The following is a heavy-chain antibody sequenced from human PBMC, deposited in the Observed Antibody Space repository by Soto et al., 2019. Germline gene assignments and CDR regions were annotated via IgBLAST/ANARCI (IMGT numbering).Heavy chain of an antibody. V-gene: IGHV3-23*01. CDR3: ARFSTSWYDAFDI. CDR2: ISGSGGST. CDR1: GFTFRSHA. J-gene: IGHJ3*02. D-gene: IGHD6-13*01. Sequence: GGSLRLSCAASGFTFRSHAMSWVRQAPGKGLEWVSAISGSGGSTYYADSVKGRFTISRDNSKNTLYLQMNSLRAEDTAVYYCARFSTSWYDAFDIWGQGTMVTVS.